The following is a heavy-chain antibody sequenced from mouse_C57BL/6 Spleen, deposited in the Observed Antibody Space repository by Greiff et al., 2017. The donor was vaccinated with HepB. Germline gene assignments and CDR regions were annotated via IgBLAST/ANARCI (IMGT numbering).Heavy chain of an antibody. J-gene: IGHJ4*01. Sequence: EVQGVESGGGLVKPGGSLKLSCAASGFTFSSYTMSWVRQTPEKRLEWVATISGGGGNTYYPDSVKGRFTISRDNAKNTLYLQMSSLRSEDTALYYCARAYYSDYYYAMDYWGQGTSVTVSS. CDR2: ISGGGGNT. CDR3: ARAYYSDYYYAMDY. CDR1: GFTFSSYT. D-gene: IGHD2-12*01. V-gene: IGHV5-9*01.